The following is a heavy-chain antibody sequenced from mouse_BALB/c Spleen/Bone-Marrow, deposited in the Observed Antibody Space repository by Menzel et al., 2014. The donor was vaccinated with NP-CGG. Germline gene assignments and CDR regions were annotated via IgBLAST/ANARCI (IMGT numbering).Heavy chain of an antibody. CDR2: VDPANGNT. D-gene: IGHD2-14*01. Sequence: VQLQQSGAELVKPGASVKLSCTASGFNIKDTYMHWVKQRPEQGLEWIGRVDPANGNTKYDPKFQGKATITAGTSSNTAYLQLSSLTSEDTAVYYCARYRLGTYFDYWGQGTTLTVSS. V-gene: IGHV14-3*02. J-gene: IGHJ2*01. CDR1: GFNIKDTY. CDR3: ARYRLGTYFDY.